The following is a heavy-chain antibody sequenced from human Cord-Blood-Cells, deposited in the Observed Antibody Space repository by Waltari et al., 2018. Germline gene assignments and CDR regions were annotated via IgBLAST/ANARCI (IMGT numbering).Heavy chain of an antibody. J-gene: IGHJ6*02. D-gene: IGHD6-13*01. CDR2: ISAYNGNT. CDR1: GYTFTSYG. Sequence: QVQLVQSGAEVKKPGASVKVSCKASGYTFTSYGISWVRQAPGQGLEWMGWISAYNGNTNYAQKLQGRVTMTTDTSTSTAYMGLRSLRSDDTAVYYCARDVYSSSWYYYYGRDVWGQGTTVTVSS. V-gene: IGHV1-18*01. CDR3: ARDVYSSSWYYYYGRDV.